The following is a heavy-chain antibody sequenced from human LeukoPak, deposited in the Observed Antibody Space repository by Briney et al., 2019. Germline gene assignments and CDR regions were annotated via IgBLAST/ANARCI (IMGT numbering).Heavy chain of an antibody. J-gene: IGHJ4*02. V-gene: IGHV4-61*02. D-gene: IGHD3-10*01. CDR1: GGSISSGSYY. CDR3: ASMVRGAIPDY. Sequence: PSETLSLTCTVSGGSISSGSYYWSWIRQPAGKGLEWIGRIYTSGSTNYNPSLKSRVTISVDTSKNQFSLKLSSVTAADTAVYYCASMVRGAIPDYWGQGTLVTVSS. CDR2: IYTSGST.